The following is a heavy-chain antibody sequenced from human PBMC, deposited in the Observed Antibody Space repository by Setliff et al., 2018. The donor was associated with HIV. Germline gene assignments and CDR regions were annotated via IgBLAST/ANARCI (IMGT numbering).Heavy chain of an antibody. V-gene: IGHV5-51*01. CDR2: IYPADSDT. CDR3: SRASDPSHRMPPTNYYYYMDA. Sequence: GESLKISCTGSGYSFTNYWIGWVRQVPGKGLEWMGIIYPADSDTRYSPSFQGQVTISADKSISTAYLQWSSLRASDTAVYYCSRASDPSHRMPPTNYYYYMDAWGKGTKVTVSS. CDR1: GYSFTNYW. D-gene: IGHD2-2*01. J-gene: IGHJ6*03.